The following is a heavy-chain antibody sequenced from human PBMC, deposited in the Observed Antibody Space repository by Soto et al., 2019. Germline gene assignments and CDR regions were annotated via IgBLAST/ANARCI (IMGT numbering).Heavy chain of an antibody. J-gene: IGHJ4*02. V-gene: IGHV3-23*01. CDR2: ISGSGGST. CDR3: ATTDYDFWSGYFYYFDY. Sequence: GGSLRLSCAASGFTFSSYAMSWVRQAPGKGLEWVSAISGSGGSTYYADSVKGRFTISRDNSKNTLYLQMNSLRAEDTAVYYCATTDYDFWSGYFYYFDYWGQGTLVTVSS. CDR1: GFTFSSYA. D-gene: IGHD3-3*01.